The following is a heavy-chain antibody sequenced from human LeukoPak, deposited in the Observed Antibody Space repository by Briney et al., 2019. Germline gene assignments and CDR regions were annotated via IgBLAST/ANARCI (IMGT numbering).Heavy chain of an antibody. CDR1: GFPFSIYS. V-gene: IGHV3-48*04. D-gene: IGHD2-21*02. J-gene: IGHJ3*02. CDR3: ASGLAYCGGDCYSI. Sequence: PGGSLRLSCAASGFPFSIYSMNWVRQAAGKGLEWLSYISGSSSTIYHADSVKGRFTISRDNAKSSLYLQMDSLRAEDTAVYYCASGLAYCGGDCYSIWGKGTMVTVSS. CDR2: ISGSSSTI.